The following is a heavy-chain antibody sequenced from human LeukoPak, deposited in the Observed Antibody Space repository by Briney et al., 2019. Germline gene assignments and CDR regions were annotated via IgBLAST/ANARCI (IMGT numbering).Heavy chain of an antibody. CDR2: ISAYNGNT. J-gene: IGHJ4*02. D-gene: IGHD1-26*01. V-gene: IGHV1-18*01. CDR3: ARDRRIVGATMADY. CDR1: GYTFTSYG. Sequence: GASVKVSCKASGYTFTSYGISWVRQAPGQGLEWMGWISAYNGNTNYAQKLQGRATMTTDTSTSTAYMELRSLRSDDTAVYYCARDRRIVGATMADYWGQGTLVTVSS.